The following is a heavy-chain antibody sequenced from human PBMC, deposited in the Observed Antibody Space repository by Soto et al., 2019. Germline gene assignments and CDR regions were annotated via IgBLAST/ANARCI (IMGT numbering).Heavy chain of an antibody. Sequence: GASVKVSCKASGYTFTSYGIGWVRQAPEQGLEWMGWISAYNGETNYAQKHQGRVTMTEDTSTDTAYMELSSLRSEDTAVYYCATDHYDFWSGYYKSYYWGQGTLVTVSS. J-gene: IGHJ4*02. CDR1: GYTFTSYG. CDR2: ISAYNGET. CDR3: ATDHYDFWSGYYKSYY. V-gene: IGHV1-18*01. D-gene: IGHD3-3*01.